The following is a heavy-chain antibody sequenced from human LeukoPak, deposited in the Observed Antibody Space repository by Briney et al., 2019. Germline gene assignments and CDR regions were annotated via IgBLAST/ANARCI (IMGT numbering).Heavy chain of an antibody. J-gene: IGHJ3*02. V-gene: IGHV4-39*01. CDR1: GGSISSRSYY. D-gene: IGHD6-19*01. CDR2: IYYSGST. Sequence: SETLSLTCTVSGGSISSRSYYWGWIRQPPGKGLEWIGSIYYSGSTYYNPSLKSRVAISVDTSKNQFSLKLSSVTAADTAVYYCASGPYSSGWWGAFDIWGQGTMVTVSS. CDR3: ASGPYSSGWWGAFDI.